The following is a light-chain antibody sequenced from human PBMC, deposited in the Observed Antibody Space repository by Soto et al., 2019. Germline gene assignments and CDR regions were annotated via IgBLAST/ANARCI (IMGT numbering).Light chain of an antibody. Sequence: QSVLTQPASVSGSPGQSITISCTGTSSDVGGYNYVSWYQQHPGKAPKLMIYEVSNRPSGVSNRFSGSKSGNTASLTISGLQAEDEADYYCSSYTSSSTKGVFGTGTKVTVL. V-gene: IGLV2-14*01. J-gene: IGLJ1*01. CDR1: SSDVGGYNY. CDR3: SSYTSSSTKGV. CDR2: EVS.